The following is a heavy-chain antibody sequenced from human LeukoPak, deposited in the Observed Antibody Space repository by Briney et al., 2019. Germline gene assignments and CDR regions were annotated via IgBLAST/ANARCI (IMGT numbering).Heavy chain of an antibody. V-gene: IGHV3-7*03. Sequence: GGSLRLSCAASGFTFSSYWMSWVRQAPGKGLEWVANIKQDGSEKYYVDSVKGRFTISRDNSKNTLYLQMNSLRAEDTAVYYCAKVSGLGYCSGGSCYPYYFDYWGQGTLVTVSS. CDR2: IKQDGSEK. CDR3: AKVSGLGYCSGGSCYPYYFDY. J-gene: IGHJ4*02. CDR1: GFTFSSYW. D-gene: IGHD2-15*01.